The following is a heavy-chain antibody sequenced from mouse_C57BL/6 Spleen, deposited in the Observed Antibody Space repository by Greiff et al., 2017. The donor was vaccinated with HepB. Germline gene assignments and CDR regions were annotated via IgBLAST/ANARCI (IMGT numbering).Heavy chain of an antibody. J-gene: IGHJ4*01. V-gene: IGHV5-17*01. CDR1: GFTFSDYG. CDR3: ARAPPNYGSSLYYAMDY. Sequence: EVQLVESGGGLVKPGGSLKLSCAASGFTFSDYGMHWVRQAPEKGLEWVAYISSGSSTIYYADTVKGRFTISRDNAKNTLFLQMTSLRSEDTAMYYCARAPPNYGSSLYYAMDYWGQRTSVTVSS. D-gene: IGHD1-1*01. CDR2: ISSGSSTI.